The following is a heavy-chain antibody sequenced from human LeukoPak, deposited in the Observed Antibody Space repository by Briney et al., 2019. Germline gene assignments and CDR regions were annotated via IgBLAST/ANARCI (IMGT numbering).Heavy chain of an antibody. CDR2: IYYSGST. CDR1: GYSISSGYY. CDR3: ARGSWYVNWSDP. Sequence: SETLSLTCTVSGYSISSGYYWGWIRQPPGKGLEWIGSIYYSGSTYYNPSLKSRVTISVDTSKNQFSLKLSSVTAADTAVYYCARGSWYVNWSDPWGQGTLVTVSS. V-gene: IGHV4-38-2*02. D-gene: IGHD6-13*01. J-gene: IGHJ5*02.